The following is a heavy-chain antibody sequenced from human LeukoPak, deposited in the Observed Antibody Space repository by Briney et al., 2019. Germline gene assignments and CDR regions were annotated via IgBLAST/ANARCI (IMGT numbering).Heavy chain of an antibody. D-gene: IGHD4-17*01. CDR3: ARQGTMTAFNY. CDR1: GGSINTSHYF. CDR2: IYYTGST. Sequence: SETLSLTCTVSGGSINTSHYFWGWIRQPPGKGLEWIGSIYYTGSTYYNPSLKSRVTMPIDTSKNQFSLKLSSVTAADTAVYYCARQGTMTAFNYWGQGTLVTVSS. V-gene: IGHV4-39*01. J-gene: IGHJ4*02.